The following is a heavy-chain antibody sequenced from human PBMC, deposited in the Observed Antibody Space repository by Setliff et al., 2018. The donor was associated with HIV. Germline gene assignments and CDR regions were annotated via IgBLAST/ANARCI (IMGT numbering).Heavy chain of an antibody. CDR3: ARHLAMGGIQLCFVDAYFAY. Sequence: SETLSLTCAVSGYSISSGYYWGWIRQPPGKGLEWIGSIYHSGSTYYNPSLKSRVTISVDTSKNQFSLKLSSVTAADTAVYYCARHLAMGGIQLCFVDAYFAYWGQGTLVTVSS. V-gene: IGHV4-38-2*01. D-gene: IGHD5-18*01. J-gene: IGHJ4*02. CDR1: GYSISSGYY. CDR2: IYHSGST.